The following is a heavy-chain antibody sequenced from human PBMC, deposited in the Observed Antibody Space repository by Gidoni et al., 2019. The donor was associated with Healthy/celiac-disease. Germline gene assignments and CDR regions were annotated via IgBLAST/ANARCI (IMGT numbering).Heavy chain of an antibody. CDR2: IYSGGST. D-gene: IGHD6-6*01. CDR1: GFTVSSNY. Sequence: DVQLVESGVGLVQPGGSLRLSCASSGFTVSSNYMSWVRQAPWKGLEWVSVIYSGGSTYYADSVKGRFTISRDNSKNTLYLQMNSLRAEDTAVYYCARSTIAARGAFDIWGQGTMVTVSS. J-gene: IGHJ3*02. CDR3: ARSTIAARGAFDI. V-gene: IGHV3-66*01.